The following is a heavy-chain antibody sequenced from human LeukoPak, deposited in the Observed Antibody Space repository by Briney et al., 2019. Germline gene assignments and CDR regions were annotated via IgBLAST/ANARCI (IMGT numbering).Heavy chain of an antibody. CDR1: GFTFSSYG. D-gene: IGHD5-18*01. V-gene: IGHV3-30*02. J-gene: IGHJ4*02. CDR2: IRYDGSNK. CDR3: ARDNGFQYSYGYFDY. Sequence: GGSLRLSCAASGFTFSSYGMHWVRQAPGKGLEWVAFIRYDGSNKYYADSVKGRFTISRDNSKNTLYLQMNSLRAEDTAVYYCARDNGFQYSYGYFDYWGQGTLVTVSS.